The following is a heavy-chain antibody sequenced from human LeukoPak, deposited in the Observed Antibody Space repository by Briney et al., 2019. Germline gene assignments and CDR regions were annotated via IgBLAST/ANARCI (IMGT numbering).Heavy chain of an antibody. Sequence: GGSLRLSCAASGFTVSSNYMSWVRQAPGKGLEWISYISESGGTTYYADSVEGRFTISRDNAKNSMYLQMNSLRAEDTAVYYCTRDEVGASTEFDYWGQGTLVTVSS. J-gene: IGHJ4*02. CDR3: TRDEVGASTEFDY. V-gene: IGHV3-11*04. D-gene: IGHD1-26*01. CDR1: GFTVSSNY. CDR2: ISESGGTT.